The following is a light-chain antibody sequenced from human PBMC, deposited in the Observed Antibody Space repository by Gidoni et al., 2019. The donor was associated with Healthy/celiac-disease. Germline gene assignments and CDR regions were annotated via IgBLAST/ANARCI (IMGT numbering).Light chain of an antibody. CDR3: SSYTSSSTPPV. CDR1: SSDVGGYNY. V-gene: IGLV2-14*01. Sequence: QSALTQPASVSGSPGQSITISCTGTSSDVGGYNYVSWYQQHPGKAPKLMIYEVSNRPSGVSNRFSGSKSGNTASLTISGLQAEDEADYYCSSYTSSSTPPVFGGGTQLTVL. CDR2: EVS. J-gene: IGLJ7*01.